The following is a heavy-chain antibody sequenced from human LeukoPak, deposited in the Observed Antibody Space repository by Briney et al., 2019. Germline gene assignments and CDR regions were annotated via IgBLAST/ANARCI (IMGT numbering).Heavy chain of an antibody. CDR2: MYYGGST. CDR1: GGSLSNYY. Sequence: SETLSLTCSVSGGSLSNYYWNWIRQPPGKGLEGIGSMYYGGSTNYNPSLKSRVTISVDTSENQFSLKVSSVTAADTAVYYCARHRGSSWYESFDYWGQGILVTVSS. V-gene: IGHV4-59*08. J-gene: IGHJ4*02. CDR3: ARHRGSSWYESFDY. D-gene: IGHD6-13*01.